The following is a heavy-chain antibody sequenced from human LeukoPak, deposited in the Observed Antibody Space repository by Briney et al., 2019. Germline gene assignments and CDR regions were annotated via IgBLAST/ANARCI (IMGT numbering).Heavy chain of an antibody. CDR1: GYTFINHG. J-gene: IGHJ4*02. CDR3: ARVLTYYDILTGYNFDY. V-gene: IGHV1-18*01. CDR2: ISGYNGNI. D-gene: IGHD3-9*01. Sequence: GASVKVSCKASGYTFINHGISWVRQVPGQGLEWMGWISGYNGNINYAQKLQGRITMTTDTSTSTAYMELRSLRSDDTAVYYCARVLTYYDILTGYNFDYWGQGTLVTVSS.